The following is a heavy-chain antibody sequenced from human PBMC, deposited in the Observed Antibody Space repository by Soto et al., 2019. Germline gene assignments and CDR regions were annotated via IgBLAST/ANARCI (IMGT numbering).Heavy chain of an antibody. V-gene: IGHV1-2*02. CDR2: INPNNGGT. J-gene: IGHJ4*02. Sequence: ASGKVSCKASGYSFTGNSMHWVRQAPGQGLEWMGWINPNNGGTNYAQKFQGRVTMTRDTSISTAYMDLSRLRSDDTAVYYGAMQRGGVVYWGQGTLVTVSS. CDR3: AMQRGGVVY. D-gene: IGHD6-25*01. CDR1: GYSFTGNS.